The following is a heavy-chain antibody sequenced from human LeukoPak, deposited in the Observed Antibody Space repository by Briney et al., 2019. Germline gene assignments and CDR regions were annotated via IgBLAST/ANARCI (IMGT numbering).Heavy chain of an antibody. CDR2: INSAGNTT. Sequence: GGSLRLSWAASGLTFTRYWMHWVRQAPGKGLVWVSRINSAGNTTDYAESVKGRFSISRDNSKNTLPLQMNNLRVEDTAVYYCARGMRGSSAFDYWGQGTLVTVSS. J-gene: IGHJ4*02. D-gene: IGHD3-16*01. CDR3: ARGMRGSSAFDY. CDR1: GLTFTRYW. V-gene: IGHV3-74*01.